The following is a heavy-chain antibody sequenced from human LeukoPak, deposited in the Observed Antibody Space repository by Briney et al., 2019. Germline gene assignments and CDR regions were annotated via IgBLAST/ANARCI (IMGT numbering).Heavy chain of an antibody. Sequence: PGGSLRLSCAASGFTFSSYAMSWVRQAPGKGLEWVSAISGSGGSTYYADSVKGRFTISRDNSKNTLYLQMNSLRAEDTAVYYCAKDSRFGYDFWSDQTRFDYWGQGTLVTVSS. D-gene: IGHD3-3*01. CDR3: AKDSRFGYDFWSDQTRFDY. J-gene: IGHJ4*02. V-gene: IGHV3-23*01. CDR2: ISGSGGST. CDR1: GFTFSSYA.